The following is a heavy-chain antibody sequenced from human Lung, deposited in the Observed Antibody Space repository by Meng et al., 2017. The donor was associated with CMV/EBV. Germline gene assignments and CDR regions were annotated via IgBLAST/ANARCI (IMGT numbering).Heavy chain of an antibody. CDR1: GVSIRSADYY. CDR2: IFYNGST. Sequence: SGVSIRSADYYWSWIRQPTGKGLEWVGYIFYNGSTSYNPSLKSRLSISMDTSKNQFSLKLRSLTAADTAIYYCVREILAPINYYFDSWGQGTLVTVSS. V-gene: IGHV4-30-4*01. D-gene: IGHD3-10*01. CDR3: VREILAPINYYFDS. J-gene: IGHJ4*02.